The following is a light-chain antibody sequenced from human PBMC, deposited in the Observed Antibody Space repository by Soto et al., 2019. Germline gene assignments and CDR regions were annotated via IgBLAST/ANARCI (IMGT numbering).Light chain of an antibody. V-gene: IGKV3-15*01. CDR2: GAS. Sequence: EKVMTQSPATLSMSPGERATLSCRASQSVSNFLAWYQQKPGQAPRLLIYGASTRATGVPARFSGSVSGTEFTLTISSLQSEDFAVYYCQQYSNWPSWTFGQGTKVEVK. CDR1: QSVSNF. CDR3: QQYSNWPSWT. J-gene: IGKJ1*01.